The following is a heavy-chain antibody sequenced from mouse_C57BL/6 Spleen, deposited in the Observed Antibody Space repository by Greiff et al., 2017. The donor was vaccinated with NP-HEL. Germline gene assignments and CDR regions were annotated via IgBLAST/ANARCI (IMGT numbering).Heavy chain of an antibody. CDR3: ARSRYSGAFDY. CDR2: INPNNGGT. CDR1: GYTFTDYY. J-gene: IGHJ2*01. Sequence: EVQLQQSGPELVKPGASVKISCKASGYTFTDYYMNWVKQSHGKSLEWIGDINPNNGGTSYNQKFKGKATLTVDKSSSTAYMELRSLTSEDSAVYYCARSRYSGAFDYWGQGTTLTVSS. V-gene: IGHV1-26*01.